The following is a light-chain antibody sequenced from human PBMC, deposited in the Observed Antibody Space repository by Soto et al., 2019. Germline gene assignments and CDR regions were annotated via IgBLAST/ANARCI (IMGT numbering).Light chain of an antibody. CDR2: GAS. CDR3: QQRYNWPLT. V-gene: IGKV3-15*01. J-gene: IGKJ1*01. Sequence: EIVMTQSPATLSVSPGGRVTLSCRSSQSISDTIGWYQQKPGQAPRLLIYGASARATGFPARFSGSGSGTDFTLTISSLEPEDFAIYYCQQRYNWPLTFGQGTKVDI. CDR1: QSISDT.